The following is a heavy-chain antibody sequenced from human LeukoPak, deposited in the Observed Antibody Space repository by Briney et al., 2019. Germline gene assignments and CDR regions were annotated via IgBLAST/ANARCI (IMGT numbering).Heavy chain of an antibody. V-gene: IGHV1-2*04. CDR1: GYTFTSYY. Sequence: ASVKVSCKASGYTFTSYYMHWVRQAPGQGLEWMGWINPNSGGTNYARKFQGWVTMTRDTSISTAYMELSRLRSDDTAVYYCARRRRGYSGYDRTGGAFDIWGQGTMVTVSS. J-gene: IGHJ3*02. CDR3: ARRRRGYSGYDRTGGAFDI. D-gene: IGHD5-12*01. CDR2: INPNSGGT.